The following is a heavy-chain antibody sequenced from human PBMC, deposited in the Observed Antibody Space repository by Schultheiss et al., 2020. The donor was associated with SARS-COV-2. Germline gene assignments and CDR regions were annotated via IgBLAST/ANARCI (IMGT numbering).Heavy chain of an antibody. V-gene: IGHV3-NL1*01. CDR1: GFTFDDYA. CDR3: AKERGYSYGYIPLDAFDI. D-gene: IGHD5-18*01. J-gene: IGHJ3*02. Sequence: GGSLRLSCAASGFTFDDYAMHWVRQAPGKGLEWVSVIYSGGSTYYADSEKGRFTISRDNSKNTLYLQMNSLRAEDTAVYYCAKERGYSYGYIPLDAFDIWGQGTMVTVSS. CDR2: IYSGGST.